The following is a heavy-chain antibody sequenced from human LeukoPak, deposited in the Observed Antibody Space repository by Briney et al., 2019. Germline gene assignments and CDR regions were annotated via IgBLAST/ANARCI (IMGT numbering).Heavy chain of an antibody. CDR3: ARDIYSGYAFYLDY. Sequence: PGGSLRLSCAASGFTFSSYWMSWVRQAPGKGLEWVANIKQDGSEKYYVDSVKGRFTISRDNAKNSLYLQMNSLRAEDTAVYYCARDIYSGYAFYLDYWGQGTLVTVSS. CDR1: GFTFSSYW. CDR2: IKQDGSEK. D-gene: IGHD5-12*01. V-gene: IGHV3-7*01. J-gene: IGHJ4*02.